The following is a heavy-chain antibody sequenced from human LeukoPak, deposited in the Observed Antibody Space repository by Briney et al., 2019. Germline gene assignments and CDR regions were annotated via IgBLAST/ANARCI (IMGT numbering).Heavy chain of an antibody. V-gene: IGHV1-24*01. CDR3: ATDSITQDGYNCFDY. Sequence: ASVKVSCKVSGYTLTELSMHWVRQAPGKGLEWKGGFDPEDGETIYAQKFQGRVTMTEDTSTDTAYMELSSLRSEDTAVYYCATDSITQDGYNCFDYWGQGTLVTVSS. J-gene: IGHJ4*02. CDR1: GYTLTELS. D-gene: IGHD5-24*01. CDR2: FDPEDGET.